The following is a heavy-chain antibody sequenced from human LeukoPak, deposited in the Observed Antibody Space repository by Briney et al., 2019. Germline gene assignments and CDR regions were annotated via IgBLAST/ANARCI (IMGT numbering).Heavy chain of an antibody. Sequence: GGSLRLSCAASGFTFTNYGIHWVRLAPGKGLEWVAVISSDGSNKHYADSVKGRFTTSRDDSKNTLYLQMNSLRVDDTALYYCTTFDMWGQGTMVTVSS. CDR3: TTFDM. V-gene: IGHV3-30*03. CDR2: ISSDGSNK. J-gene: IGHJ3*02. CDR1: GFTFTNYG.